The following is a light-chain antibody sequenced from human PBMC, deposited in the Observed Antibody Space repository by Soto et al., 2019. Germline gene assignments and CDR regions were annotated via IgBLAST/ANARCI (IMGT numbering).Light chain of an antibody. CDR3: SSYTSSGTRV. Sequence: QPVLTQPASVSGSPGQSITIFCTGTSSDVGGYNYVSWYQQHPGKAPKLLVYDVSNRPSGVSNRFSGSKSGNTASLTISGLQAEDEADYYCSSYTSSGTRVLGGGTKLTVL. CDR2: DVS. J-gene: IGLJ3*02. V-gene: IGLV2-14*01. CDR1: SSDVGGYNY.